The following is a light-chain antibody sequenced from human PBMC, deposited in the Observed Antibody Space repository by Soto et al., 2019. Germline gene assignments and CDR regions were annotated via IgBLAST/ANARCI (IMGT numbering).Light chain of an antibody. CDR2: GAS. J-gene: IGKJ1*01. CDR1: QSVSSY. V-gene: IGKV3-20*01. CDR3: QQYGSSGT. Sequence: EIVMTQSPATLSVSPWERATLSCMASQSVSSYLAWYQQKPGQAPRLLIYGASSRATGIPDRFSGSGSGTDFTLTISRLEPEDFAVYYCQQYGSSGTFGQGTKVDIK.